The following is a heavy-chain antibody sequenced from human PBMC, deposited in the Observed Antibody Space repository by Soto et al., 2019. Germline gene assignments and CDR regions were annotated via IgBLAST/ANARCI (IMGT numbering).Heavy chain of an antibody. D-gene: IGHD1-26*01. CDR3: ARSSGTSYIWFDP. V-gene: IGHV1-18*01. CDR1: GYAFSTYG. CDR2: ISAYNGDS. J-gene: IGHJ5*02. Sequence: QVQLVQSATEVKKPGASVKVSCKSSGYAFSTYGISWVRQAPGQGLEWMAWISAYNGDSNYAQHLHKRLXLTTDTSTSTAYMELRSLRSDDTAVYFCARSSGTSYIWFDPWGQGTLVIVSP.